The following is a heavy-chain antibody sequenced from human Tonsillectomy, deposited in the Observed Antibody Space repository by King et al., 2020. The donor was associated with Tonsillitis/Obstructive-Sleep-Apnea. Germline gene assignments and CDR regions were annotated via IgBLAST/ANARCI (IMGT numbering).Heavy chain of an antibody. CDR1: GFTFIDYS. CDR3: ARIRSRYYYYMDV. J-gene: IGHJ6*03. Sequence: VQLVESGGGLVEPGGSLRLSCAASGFTFIDYSMTWIRQAPGKGLEWISYISPSGSTIYYIDSVKGRFTISRDNAKNSLYLQMNSLRAEDTAVYYCARIRSRYYYYMDVWGKGTTVTVSS. CDR2: ISPSGSTI. V-gene: IGHV3-11*01. D-gene: IGHD3-3*02.